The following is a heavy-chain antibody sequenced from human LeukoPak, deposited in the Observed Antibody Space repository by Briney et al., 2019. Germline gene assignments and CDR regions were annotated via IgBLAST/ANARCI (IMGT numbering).Heavy chain of an antibody. Sequence: GGSLRLSCAASGFTFSDYGMHWVRQAPAKGLEWVAVIWYDGSKKYYVDSVKGRFTISRDNSKNTLYLQMNSLRAEGTAVYYCTRGDGDNDRGFDYWGQGTLVTVSS. CDR1: GFTFSDYG. CDR2: IWYDGSKK. CDR3: TRGDGDNDRGFDY. J-gene: IGHJ4*02. V-gene: IGHV3-33*01. D-gene: IGHD4-23*01.